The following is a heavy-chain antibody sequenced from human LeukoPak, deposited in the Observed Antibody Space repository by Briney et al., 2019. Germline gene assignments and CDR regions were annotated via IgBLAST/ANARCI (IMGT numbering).Heavy chain of an antibody. V-gene: IGHV3-21*04. Sequence: PGGSLRLSCAASGFTFSSYSMNWVRQAPGKGLEWVSSISSSSSYIYYAASVRGRFTISRDNSKNTLYLQMNSLRAEDTAVYYCAKDLRFGELLTLDYWGQGTLVTVSS. D-gene: IGHD3-10*01. CDR2: ISSSSSYI. J-gene: IGHJ4*02. CDR3: AKDLRFGELLTLDY. CDR1: GFTFSSYS.